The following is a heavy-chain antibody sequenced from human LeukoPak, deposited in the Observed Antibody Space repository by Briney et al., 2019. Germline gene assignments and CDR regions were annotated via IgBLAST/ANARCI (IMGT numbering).Heavy chain of an antibody. J-gene: IGHJ4*02. CDR2: ISAYNGNT. V-gene: IGHV1-18*01. Sequence: ASVKVSCKASGYTFTSYGISWVRQAPGQGLEWMGWISAYNGNTNYAQKLQGRVTMTTDTFTSTAYMELRSLRSDDTAVYYCARDSIVVVPAALHYWGQGTLVTVSS. CDR3: ARDSIVVVPAALHY. CDR1: GYTFTSYG. D-gene: IGHD2-2*01.